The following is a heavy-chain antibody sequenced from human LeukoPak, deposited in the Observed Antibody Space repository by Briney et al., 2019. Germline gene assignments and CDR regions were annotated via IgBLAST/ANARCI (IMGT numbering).Heavy chain of an antibody. D-gene: IGHD6-19*01. CDR1: GGSFSGYY. J-gene: IGHJ4*02. Sequence: SETLSLTCAVYGGSFSGYYWSWIRQPPGKGLEWIGEINHSGSTNYNTSLKSRVTISVDTSKNQFSLKLSSVTAADTAVYYCARRSQWLVRAFDYWGQGTLVTVSS. V-gene: IGHV4-34*01. CDR3: ARRSQWLVRAFDY. CDR2: INHSGST.